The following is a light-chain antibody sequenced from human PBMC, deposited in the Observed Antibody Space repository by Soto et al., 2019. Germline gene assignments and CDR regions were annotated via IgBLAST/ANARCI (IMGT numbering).Light chain of an antibody. CDR3: ETWDSSLSAWV. V-gene: IGLV1-51*01. CDR2: DNN. CDR1: SSNIGNNL. Sequence: QSVLTQPPSVSAAPGQKVTISCSGRSSNIGNNLVSWYQQHPGTAPKVLIYDNNKRPSGIPDRFSGSKSGTSATLGITGLQTGDEAAYYCETWDSSLSAWVFGGGTKLTVL. J-gene: IGLJ3*02.